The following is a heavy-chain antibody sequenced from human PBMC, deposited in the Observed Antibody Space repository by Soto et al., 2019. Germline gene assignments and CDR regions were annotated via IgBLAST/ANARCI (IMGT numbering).Heavy chain of an antibody. V-gene: IGHV3-33*01. J-gene: IGHJ4*02. CDR1: GFPFRNHG. D-gene: IGHD6-13*01. CDR2: IWYDGSNK. CDR3: ARDIAARRLDY. Sequence: PGGSLRLSCAASGFPFRNHGMHWVRQAPGKGLEWVAVIWYDGSNKYYADSVKGRFTISRDNSKNTLYLQMNSLRAEDTAVYYCARDIAARRLDYWGQGTLVTVSS.